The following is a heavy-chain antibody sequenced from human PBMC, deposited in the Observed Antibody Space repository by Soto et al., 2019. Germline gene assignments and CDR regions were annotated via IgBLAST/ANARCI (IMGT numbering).Heavy chain of an antibody. CDR2: IVVGSGNT. CDR1: GFTFTSSA. V-gene: IGHV1-58*01. J-gene: IGHJ4*02. Sequence: SVKVSCKASGFTFTSSAVQWVRQARGQRLEWIGWIVVGSGNTNYAQKFQERVTITRDMSTSTAYMELSSLRSEDTAVYYCAADRGYYYDSSGDKGARFDYWGQGTLVTVS. CDR3: AADRGYYYDSSGDKGARFDY. D-gene: IGHD3-22*01.